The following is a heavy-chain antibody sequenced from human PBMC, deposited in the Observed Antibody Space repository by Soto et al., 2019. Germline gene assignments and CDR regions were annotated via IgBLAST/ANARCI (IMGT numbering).Heavy chain of an antibody. Sequence: EVQLLESGGGLVQPGGSLRLSCAASGFTFSSYAMSWVRQAPGKGLEWVSAISGSGGSTYYADSVKGRFTISRDNSKNTVYLQMNSLRAADTALYYCAKGTTVISGWYGERDWFDPWGQGTLVTVSS. CDR3: AKGTTVISGWYGERDWFDP. CDR2: ISGSGGST. CDR1: GFTFSSYA. V-gene: IGHV3-23*01. D-gene: IGHD6-19*01. J-gene: IGHJ5*02.